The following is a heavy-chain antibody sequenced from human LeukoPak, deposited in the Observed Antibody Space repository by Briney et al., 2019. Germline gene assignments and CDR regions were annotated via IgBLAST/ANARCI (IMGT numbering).Heavy chain of an antibody. CDR2: IYYSGST. CDR1: GGSISSSSYY. V-gene: IGHV4-39*01. D-gene: IGHD6-13*01. Sequence: SETLSLTCTVSGGSISSSSYYWGWIRQPPGKGLEWIGSIYYSGSTYYNLSLKSRVTISVDTSKNQFSLELSSVTAADTAVYYCARLSSSWSNIDYWGQGTLVTVSS. J-gene: IGHJ4*02. CDR3: ARLSSSWSNIDY.